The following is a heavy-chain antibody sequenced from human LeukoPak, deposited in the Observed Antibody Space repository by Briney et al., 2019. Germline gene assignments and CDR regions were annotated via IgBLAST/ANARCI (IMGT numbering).Heavy chain of an antibody. Sequence: GGSLRLSCAASGFTFSSYSMNWVRQAPGKGLEWVSSISSSSSYIYYADSVKGRFTISRDNAKNSLYLQMNSLRAKDTAVYYCARNPPLFVVAGEAHWGQGTLVTVSS. CDR3: ARNPPLFVVAGEAH. V-gene: IGHV3-21*01. CDR1: GFTFSSYS. CDR2: ISSSSSYI. D-gene: IGHD6-19*01. J-gene: IGHJ4*02.